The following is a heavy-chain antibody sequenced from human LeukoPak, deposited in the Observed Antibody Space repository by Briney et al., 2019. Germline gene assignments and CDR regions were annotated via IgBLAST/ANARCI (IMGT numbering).Heavy chain of an antibody. CDR1: GFTFRTYT. CDR3: ARDAISSVDY. Sequence: GGSLRLSCAASGFTFRTYTMHWVRQAPGKGLEWVSSISSSSSYIYYADSLKGRFTISRDNAKNSLFLQMNSLRAEDTAVYYCARDAISSVDYWGQGTLVTVSS. CDR2: ISSSSSYI. J-gene: IGHJ4*02. V-gene: IGHV3-21*01.